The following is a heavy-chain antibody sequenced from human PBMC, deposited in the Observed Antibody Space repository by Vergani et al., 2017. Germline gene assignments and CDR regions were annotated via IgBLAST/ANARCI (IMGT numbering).Heavy chain of an antibody. CDR2: ISAYNGNT. CDR1: GYTFTSYG. CDR3: ARAGRICSSTSCVADAFDI. D-gene: IGHD2-2*01. Sequence: QVQLVQSGAEVKKPGASVKVSCKASGYTFTSYGISWVRQAPGQGLEWMGWISAYNGNTNYAQKLQGRVTMTTDTSTSTAYMELRSLRSDDTAVYYCARAGRICSSTSCVADAFDIWGQGTMVTVSS. J-gene: IGHJ3*02. V-gene: IGHV1-18*01.